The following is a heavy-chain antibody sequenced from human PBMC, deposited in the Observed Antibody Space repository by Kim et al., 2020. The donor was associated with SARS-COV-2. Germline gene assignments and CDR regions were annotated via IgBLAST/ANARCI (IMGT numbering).Heavy chain of an antibody. CDR2: IRTKANSYAT. J-gene: IGHJ3*02. CDR1: GFTLSGSA. Sequence: GGSLRLSCASSGFTLSGSAIHWVRQSSGKGLEWVGRIRTKANSYATAYAAAVKGRFTISRDDSTNTAYLQMNSLKTEDTAVYYCTRLEILTGRYDAFDIWGQGTMLSVAS. V-gene: IGHV3-73*01. D-gene: IGHD3-9*01. CDR3: TRLEILTGRYDAFDI.